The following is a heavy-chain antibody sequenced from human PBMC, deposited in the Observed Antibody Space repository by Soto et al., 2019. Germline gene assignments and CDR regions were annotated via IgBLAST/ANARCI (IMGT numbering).Heavy chain of an antibody. Sequence: QVQLVPSGAEVKKPGSSVKVSCKASGGIFSTYAISGLRHAPGQGLEWMGGIIPIFGTPNYAQKLEGRVTMTAAESTSTAYMELSRLISEDTAVSYCARDRDDYGSGNYYNRIDFWGQGTLVTVSS. CDR3: ARDRDDYGSGNYYNRIDF. D-gene: IGHD3-10*01. J-gene: IGHJ4*02. CDR1: GGIFSTYA. V-gene: IGHV1-69*01. CDR2: IIPIFGTP.